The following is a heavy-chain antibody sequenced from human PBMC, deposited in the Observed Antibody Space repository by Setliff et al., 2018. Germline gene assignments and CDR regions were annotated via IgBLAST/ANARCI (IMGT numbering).Heavy chain of an antibody. CDR1: GYRFTSYW. CDR3: AIIEDKTVDLSF. CDR2: IYGGDSDT. Sequence: GESLTISCKGSGYRFTSYWIGWVRQMPGKGLEWMGIIYGGDSDTRYSPSFQGLVSISADKSISTAYLQWSSLKASDTAIYYGAIIEDKTVDLSFWGQGTLVTVSS. J-gene: IGHJ4*02. D-gene: IGHD7-27*01. V-gene: IGHV5-51*01.